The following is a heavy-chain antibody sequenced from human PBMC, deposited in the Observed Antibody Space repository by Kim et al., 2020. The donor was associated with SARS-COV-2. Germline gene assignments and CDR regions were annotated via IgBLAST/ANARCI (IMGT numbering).Heavy chain of an antibody. Sequence: GGSLRLSCVASGFTFSSYDMTWVRQAPGKGLEWVSYISGNSGSTFYADSVKGRFTISRDNSKNSLYLQMNSLRAEDTAVDYCAKKLTGDYFDLWGRGTLVTVSS. CDR3: AKKLTGDYFDL. CDR2: ISGNSGST. CDR1: GFTFSSYD. V-gene: IGHV3-23*01. J-gene: IGHJ2*01. D-gene: IGHD3-16*01.